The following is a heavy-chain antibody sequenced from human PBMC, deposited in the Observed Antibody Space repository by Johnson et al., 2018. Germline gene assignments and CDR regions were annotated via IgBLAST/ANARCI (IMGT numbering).Heavy chain of an antibody. D-gene: IGHD3-10*01. CDR3: AKDPFYYGLGSYWSYYYYMVV. CDR2: ISYDGSNK. J-gene: IGHJ6*03. Sequence: QVQLVESGGGVVQPGRSLRLSCAASGFTFSSYAMHWVRQDPGKWLAWVAGISYDGSNKYYADLVKGRFTISRDNSKNTLYLQMNSLRAEDTAVYYCAKDPFYYGLGSYWSYYYYMVVWGKGTTVTVSS. CDR1: GFTFSSYA. V-gene: IGHV3-30*04.